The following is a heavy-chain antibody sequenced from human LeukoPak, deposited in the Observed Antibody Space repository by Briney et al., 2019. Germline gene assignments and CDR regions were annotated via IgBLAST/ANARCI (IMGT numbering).Heavy chain of an antibody. D-gene: IGHD3-16*02. CDR1: GFTFSSYA. V-gene: IGHV3-11*01. J-gene: IGHJ6*02. CDR3: ARSPQLLLRLGELSRYYGMDV. Sequence: GASLRLSCAASGFTFSSYAMSWIRQAPGKGLEWVSYISSSGSTIYYADSVKGRFTISRDNAKNSLYLQMNSLRAEDTAVYYCARSPQLLLRLGELSRYYGMDVWGQGTTVTVSS. CDR2: ISSSGSTI.